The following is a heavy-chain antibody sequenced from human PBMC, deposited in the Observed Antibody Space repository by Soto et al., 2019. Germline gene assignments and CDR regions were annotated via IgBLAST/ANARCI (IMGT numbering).Heavy chain of an antibody. CDR3: ATPRPCTHGYGY. CDR1: GITLSNAW. D-gene: IGHD2-8*01. CDR2: IKSKADGSTT. J-gene: IGHJ4*02. V-gene: IGHV3-15*01. Sequence: EVQLVESGGGLVKPGGSLRLSCAASGITLSNAWMTWVRQAPGKGLEWVGRIKSKADGSTTEYGSPVKDRFIITRDDSENTLELQMHSLKTEDTAVYYCATPRPCTHGYGYWGQGTLVTVSS.